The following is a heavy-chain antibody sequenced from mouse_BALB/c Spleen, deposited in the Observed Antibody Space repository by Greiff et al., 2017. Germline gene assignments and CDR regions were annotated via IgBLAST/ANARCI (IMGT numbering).Heavy chain of an antibody. V-gene: IGHV2-6-7*01. J-gene: IGHJ4*01. CDR2: IWGDGST. CDR3: ARALTTVERVYAMDY. D-gene: IGHD1-1*01. Sequence: QVQLKESGPGLVAPSQSLSITCTVSGFSLTGYGVNWVRQPPGKGLEWLGMIWGDGSTDYNSALKSRLSISKDNFKSQVFLKMNSLQTDDTARYYCARALTTVERVYAMDYWGQGTSVTVSS. CDR1: GFSLTGYG.